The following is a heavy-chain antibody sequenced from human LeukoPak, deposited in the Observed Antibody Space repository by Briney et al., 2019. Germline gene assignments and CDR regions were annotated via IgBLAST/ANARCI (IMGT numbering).Heavy chain of an antibody. V-gene: IGHV3-48*01. CDR3: VSEVKYCSGGSCHTPGY. D-gene: IGHD2-15*01. J-gene: IGHJ4*02. CDR2: ISSSSSTI. CDR1: GFTFSNYS. Sequence: GGSLRLSCAASGFTFSNYSMNWVRQAPGKGLEWVSYISSSSSTIYYADSVKGRFTISRDNAKNSLYLQMKSLRVEDTAVYYCVSEVKYCSGGSCHTPGYWGQGTLVTVSS.